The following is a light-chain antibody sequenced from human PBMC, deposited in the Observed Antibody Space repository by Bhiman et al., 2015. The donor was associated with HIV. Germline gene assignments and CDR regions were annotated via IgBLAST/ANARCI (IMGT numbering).Light chain of an antibody. CDR1: GSDVGGYNH. CDR2: DVS. J-gene: IGLJ1*01. V-gene: IGLV2-14*03. CDR3: SSYTSSSTYV. Sequence: QSALTQPASVSGSPGQSITISCTGTGSDVGGYNHVSWYQQHPGKAPKLMIYDVSNRPSGVSNRFSGSKSGNAASLTISGLQAEDEADYYCSSYTSSSTYVFGSGTKVTVL.